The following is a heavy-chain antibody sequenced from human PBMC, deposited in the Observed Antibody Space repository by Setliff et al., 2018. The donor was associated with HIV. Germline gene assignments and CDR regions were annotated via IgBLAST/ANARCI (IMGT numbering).Heavy chain of an antibody. D-gene: IGHD3-22*01. J-gene: IGHJ4*02. CDR1: GYTFTTYA. CDR3: ARTLTYYFDGSFSSGPADY. CDR2: INTGNGNT. V-gene: IGHV1-3*04. Sequence: ASVKVSCKASGYTFTTYAMIWVRQAPGQSLEWMGWINTGNGNTGLSQKFQGRVTISRDTSASTAYVELYSLTSEDTAVYYCARTLTYYFDGSFSSGPADYWGLGTLVTVSS.